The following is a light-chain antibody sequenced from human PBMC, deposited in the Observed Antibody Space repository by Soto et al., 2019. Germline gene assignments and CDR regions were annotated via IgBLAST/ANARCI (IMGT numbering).Light chain of an antibody. CDR3: KQRYSRPPT. Sequence: DIQMTHSPAPLSASVVDRVTISCRARQGSVRNLSWYQQKPGKAPTRLMFTSSNWQSGVPSRFSGSGSGTDFILTISSLEPEDVATYYCKQRYSRPPTFGQGTRLDIK. J-gene: IGKJ5*01. CDR2: TSS. V-gene: IGKV1-39*01. CDR1: QGSVRN.